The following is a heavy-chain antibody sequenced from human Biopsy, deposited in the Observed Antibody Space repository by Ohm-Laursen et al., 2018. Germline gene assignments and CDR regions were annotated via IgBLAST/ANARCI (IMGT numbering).Heavy chain of an antibody. V-gene: IGHV1-2*02. D-gene: IGHD3-9*01. Sequence: ASVKVSCMASGYTFAGYYLHWVRQAPGHGLEWMGWINPNSGNANYAQSFQGRLTVTRDTSISTAYMELTSLTFDDTAIYYCARVPAYPSIDGYYGLDLWGQGTTVIVSS. CDR2: INPNSGNA. CDR3: ARVPAYPSIDGYYGLDL. J-gene: IGHJ6*02. CDR1: GYTFAGYY.